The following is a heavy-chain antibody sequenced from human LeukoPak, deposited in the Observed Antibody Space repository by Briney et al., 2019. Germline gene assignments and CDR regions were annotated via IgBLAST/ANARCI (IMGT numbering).Heavy chain of an antibody. CDR2: MNPNSGNT. CDR1: GYTFTSYD. D-gene: IGHD3-22*01. CDR3: ARFRATMIVVGLDY. V-gene: IGHV1-8*02. Sequence: ASVKVSCKASGYTFTSYDINWVRQATGQGLEWMGWMNPNSGNTGYAQKFQGRVTMTRNTSISTAYMELSSLRSEDTAVYYCARFRATMIVVGLDYWAREPWSPSPQ. J-gene: IGHJ4*02.